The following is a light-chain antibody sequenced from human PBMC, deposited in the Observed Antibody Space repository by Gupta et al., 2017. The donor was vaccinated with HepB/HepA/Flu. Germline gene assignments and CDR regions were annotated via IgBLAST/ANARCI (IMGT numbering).Light chain of an antibody. V-gene: IGKV3-15*01. Sequence: EIVTTQSPATLSVSPGERATLSCRASQSVSSHLAWYQQKPGQAPRLLIYGASTSATGIPARFSGSGSGRDFTLTIISLQSEDFAVNYFQQYNNRRTFGQGTKVEIK. J-gene: IGKJ1*01. CDR3: QQYNNRRT. CDR2: GAS. CDR1: QSVSSH.